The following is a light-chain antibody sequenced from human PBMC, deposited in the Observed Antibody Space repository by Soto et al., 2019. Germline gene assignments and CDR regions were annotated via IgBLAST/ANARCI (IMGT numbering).Light chain of an antibody. Sequence: EIVLTQSPATLSLSPGERATLSCRASQSVSSYLAWYQQKPGQAPRLLIYDASNRATGIPARFSGSGSGTDFTLTISSLQPDDFATYYCQQYNSYSPTFGQGTRWIS. CDR2: DAS. J-gene: IGKJ1*01. CDR1: QSVSSY. V-gene: IGKV3-11*01. CDR3: QQYNSYSPT.